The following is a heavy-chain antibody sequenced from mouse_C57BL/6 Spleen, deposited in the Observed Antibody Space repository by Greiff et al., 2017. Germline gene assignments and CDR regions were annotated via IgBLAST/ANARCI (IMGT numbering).Heavy chain of an antibody. CDR1: GFNIKDDY. J-gene: IGHJ1*03. Sequence: VQLQQSGAELVRPGASVKLSCTASGFNIKDDYMHWVKQRPEQGLEWIGWIDPENGDTEYASKFQGKATITADTSSNTAYLQLSSLTSEDTAVYYCTEYGSGWYFDGWGTGTTVTVSS. V-gene: IGHV14-4*01. D-gene: IGHD1-1*01. CDR3: TEYGSGWYFDG. CDR2: IDPENGDT.